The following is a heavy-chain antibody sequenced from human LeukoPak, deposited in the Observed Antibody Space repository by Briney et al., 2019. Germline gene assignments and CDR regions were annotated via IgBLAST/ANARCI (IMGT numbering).Heavy chain of an antibody. D-gene: IGHD3/OR15-3a*01. CDR1: GFTFSSYW. CDR3: TRDFWTDY. J-gene: IGHJ4*02. Sequence: GGSLRLSCAASGFTFSSYWMSWVRQAPGKGLEWVANIKLDGSQKNYVDSVKGRFTISRDNAKNFLYLQLNSLRAEDTAVYYCTRDFWTDYWGQGTLVTVSS. CDR2: IKLDGSQK. V-gene: IGHV3-7*01.